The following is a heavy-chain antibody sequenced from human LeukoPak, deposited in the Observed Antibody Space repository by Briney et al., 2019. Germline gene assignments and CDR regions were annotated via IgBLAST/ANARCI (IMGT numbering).Heavy chain of an antibody. J-gene: IGHJ4*02. V-gene: IGHV3-30-3*01. D-gene: IGHD3-10*01. Sequence: GGSLRLSCAASGFTLSSYAMHWVRQAPGKGLEWVAVISYDGSNKYYADSVKGRFTISRDNSKNTLYLQMNSPRAEDTAVYYCARDRGDDRTYYFDYWGQGTLVTVSS. CDR2: ISYDGSNK. CDR1: GFTLSSYA. CDR3: ARDRGDDRTYYFDY.